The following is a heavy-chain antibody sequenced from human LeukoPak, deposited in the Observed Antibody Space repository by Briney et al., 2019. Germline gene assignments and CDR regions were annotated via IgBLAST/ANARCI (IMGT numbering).Heavy chain of an antibody. V-gene: IGHV3-21*01. Sequence: GGSLRLSCAASGFSFSSYSMNWVRQAPGKGLEWVSSISSSSSYIYYADSVKGRFTISRDNAKNSLYLQMNSLRAEDTAVYYCASLVSSGEMDVWGQGTTVTVSS. J-gene: IGHJ6*02. CDR3: ASLVSSGEMDV. CDR1: GFSFSSYS. CDR2: ISSSSSYI. D-gene: IGHD3-3*01.